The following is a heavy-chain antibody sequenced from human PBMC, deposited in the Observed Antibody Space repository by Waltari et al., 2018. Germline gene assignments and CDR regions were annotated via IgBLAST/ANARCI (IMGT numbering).Heavy chain of an antibody. CDR2: ISYDGSNK. D-gene: IGHD2-15*01. CDR3: ARGRSVE. Sequence: QVQLVESGGGVVKPGRSLSLSGAASGFTFRSYAMHWVRQAPGKGLEWVAVISYDGSNKYYADSVKGRFTISRDNSKNTLYLQMNSLRAEDTAVYYCARGRSVEWGQGTLVTVSS. V-gene: IGHV3-30-3*01. CDR1: GFTFRSYA. J-gene: IGHJ4*02.